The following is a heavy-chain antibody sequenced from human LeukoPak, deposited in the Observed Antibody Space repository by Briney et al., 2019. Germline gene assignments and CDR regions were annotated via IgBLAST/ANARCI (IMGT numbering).Heavy chain of an antibody. CDR3: ARESDSMMGPHFDY. D-gene: IGHD3-22*01. CDR2: IIPIFGTA. Sequence: SVKVSCKASGGTFSSYAISWVRQAPGQGLEWMGGIIPIFGTANYAQKFQGRVTITADESTSTAYMELGSLRSEDTAVYYCARESDSMMGPHFDYWGQGTLVTVSS. J-gene: IGHJ4*02. CDR1: GGTFSSYA. V-gene: IGHV1-69*13.